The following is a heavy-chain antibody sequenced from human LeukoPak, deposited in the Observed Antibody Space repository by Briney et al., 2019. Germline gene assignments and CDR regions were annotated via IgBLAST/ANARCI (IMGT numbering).Heavy chain of an antibody. CDR1: GGSISSYY. CDR3: ARAFSGGNFDY. D-gene: IGHD3-10*01. Sequence: SETLSLTCTVSGGSISSYYWSWIRQPPGKGLEWIEYIYYSGSTNYNPSLKSRVTISVDTSKNQFSLKLSSVTAADTAVYYCARAFSGGNFDYWGQGTLVTVSS. CDR2: IYYSGST. V-gene: IGHV4-59*12. J-gene: IGHJ4*02.